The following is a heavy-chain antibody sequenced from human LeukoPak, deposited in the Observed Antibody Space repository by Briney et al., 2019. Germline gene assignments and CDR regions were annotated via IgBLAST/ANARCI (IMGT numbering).Heavy chain of an antibody. D-gene: IGHD1-26*01. CDR1: GDSISSHY. CDR3: ARATLVGYFSYFYMDV. CDR2: ISSSGST. J-gene: IGHJ6*03. Sequence: SETLSLTCFVSGDSISSHYWNWIRQPPGKGLEWIGYISSSGSTNYNPSPKSRVTVSIDTSKNQFSLNLSSVTAADTAVYYCARATLVGYFSYFYMDVWGKGTTVTFSS. V-gene: IGHV4-59*11.